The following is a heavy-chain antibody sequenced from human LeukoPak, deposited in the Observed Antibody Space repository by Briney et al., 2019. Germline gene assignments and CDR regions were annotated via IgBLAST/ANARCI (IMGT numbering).Heavy chain of an antibody. CDR1: GFTFSDYY. Sequence: GSLRLSCAASGFTFSDYYMSWIRQAPGKGLEWVSYISGSTGYTNYADSVKGRFTISRDNAKNSLFLHMNSLRAEDTAVYYCARTNSGYDSFDYWGQGTLVTVSS. J-gene: IGHJ4*02. V-gene: IGHV3-11*03. D-gene: IGHD5-12*01. CDR2: ISGSTGYT. CDR3: ARTNSGYDSFDY.